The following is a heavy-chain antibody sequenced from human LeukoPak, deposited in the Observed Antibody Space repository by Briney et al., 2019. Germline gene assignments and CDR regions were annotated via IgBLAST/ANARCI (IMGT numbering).Heavy chain of an antibody. J-gene: IGHJ6*03. V-gene: IGHV1-18*01. CDR1: GYTFTSYG. CDR2: ISAHNGNT. D-gene: IGHD2-15*01. CDR3: ARNIVVVVAANSDYYMDV. Sequence: ASVKVSCKASGYTFTSYGISWVRQAPGQGLEWMGWISAHNGNTNYAQKLQGRVTMTTDTSTSTAYMELRSLRSDDTAVYYCARNIVVVVAANSDYYMDVWGKGTTVTVSS.